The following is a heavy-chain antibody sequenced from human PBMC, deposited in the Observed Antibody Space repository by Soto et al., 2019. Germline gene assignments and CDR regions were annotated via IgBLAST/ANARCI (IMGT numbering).Heavy chain of an antibody. CDR2: INPNSGGT. V-gene: IGHV1-2*02. CDR1: GYTFTGYY. Sequence: ASVKVSCKASGYTFTGYYMHWVRQAPGQGLEWMGWINPNSGGTNYAQKFQGRVNMTRDTSISTAYMELSRLRSDDTAVYYCARLDVIWFGEFPVFDYWGQGTLVTVSS. CDR3: ARLDVIWFGEFPVFDY. J-gene: IGHJ4*02. D-gene: IGHD3-10*01.